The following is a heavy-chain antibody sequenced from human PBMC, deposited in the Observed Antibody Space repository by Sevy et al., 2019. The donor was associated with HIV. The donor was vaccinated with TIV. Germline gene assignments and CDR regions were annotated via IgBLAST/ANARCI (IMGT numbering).Heavy chain of an antibody. CDR2: IRNDGSHE. J-gene: IGHJ3*02. CDR3: ARDRKVLLVVYAIPFAAFDI. V-gene: IGHV3-30*02. D-gene: IGHD2-8*02. CDR1: GFTFSNHA. Sequence: GESLKISCTASGFTFSNHAMHWVRQGPGKGPEWVAFIRNDGSHEYYAASVQGRFTISRDNSKNTLYLQMNSLRPEDTAVYYCARDRKVLLVVYAIPFAAFDIWGQGTMVTVSS.